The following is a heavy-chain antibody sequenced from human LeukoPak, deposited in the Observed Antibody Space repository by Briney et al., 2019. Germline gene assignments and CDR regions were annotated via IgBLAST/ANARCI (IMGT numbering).Heavy chain of an antibody. D-gene: IGHD4/OR15-4a*01. CDR3: ARGLTSSDWYFDL. CDR1: GGSISTYY. J-gene: IGHJ2*01. CDR2: IHYSGST. V-gene: IGHV4-59*01. Sequence: PSETLSLTCTVSGGSISTYYWSWIRQPPGKGLEWIPYIHYSGSTNYNPSLRSRVTISVDTYKNQYSLKLSSVTAADTAVYYCARGLTSSDWYFDLWGRGTLVTVSS.